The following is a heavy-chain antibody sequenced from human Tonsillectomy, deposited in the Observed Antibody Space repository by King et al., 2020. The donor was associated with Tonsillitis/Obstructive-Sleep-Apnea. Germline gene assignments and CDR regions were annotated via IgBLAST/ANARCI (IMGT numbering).Heavy chain of an antibody. CDR2: IKSKTDAGKT. D-gene: IGHD3-10*01. CDR1: GFTFNDAW. CDR3: TTDRLHYSSGSNLHY. Sequence: VQLVQSGGGLVKPGGSLRLSCAASGFTFNDAWMNWVRQAPGKGLEWVGRIKSKTDAGKTDSAAPVKGRFTISRDDSKNTLYLQMNSLKTEDTAVYYCTTDRLHYSSGSNLHYWGQGTLVTVSS. V-gene: IGHV3-15*07. J-gene: IGHJ4*02.